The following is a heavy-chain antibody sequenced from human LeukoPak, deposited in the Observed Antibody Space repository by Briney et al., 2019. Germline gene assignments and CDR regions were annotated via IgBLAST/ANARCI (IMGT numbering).Heavy chain of an antibody. V-gene: IGHV3-21*01. J-gene: IGHJ4*02. CDR2: IISSSSYI. Sequence: GGSLRLSCAASGFTFCSYSMNWVRQAPGKGLEGVSSIISSSSYIYYADSVKGRFTISRDNTKNSLYLQMNSLRAEDTAVYYCARANGHTAHFDYWGQGTLVTVSS. CDR3: ARANGHTAHFDY. D-gene: IGHD5-18*01. CDR1: GFTFCSYS.